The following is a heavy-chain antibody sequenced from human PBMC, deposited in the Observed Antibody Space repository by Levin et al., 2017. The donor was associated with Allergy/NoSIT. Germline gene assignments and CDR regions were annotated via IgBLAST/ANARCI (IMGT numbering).Heavy chain of an antibody. J-gene: IGHJ4*02. V-gene: IGHV3-33*01. Sequence: PGGSLRLSCVASGFAFSSYAMHWVRQAPGKGLDWVAVIWFDGSYKYYADSVKGRFTISRDDSRNTLYLEMISLRAEDTALYYCVREGPGRFPTKGDYWGRGTLVTVSS. CDR1: GFAFSSYA. D-gene: IGHD3-10*01. CDR3: VREGPGRFPTKGDY. CDR2: IWFDGSYK.